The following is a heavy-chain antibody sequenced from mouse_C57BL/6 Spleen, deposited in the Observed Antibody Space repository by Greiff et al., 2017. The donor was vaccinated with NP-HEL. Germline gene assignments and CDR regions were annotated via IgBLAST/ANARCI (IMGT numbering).Heavy chain of an antibody. CDR1: GYTFTSYW. CDR3: ARWGYYDYDVAHAMDY. V-gene: IGHV1-55*01. CDR2: IYPGSGST. J-gene: IGHJ4*01. Sequence: QVQLQQPGAELVKPGASVKMSCKASGYTFTSYWITWVKQRPGQGLEWIGDIYPGSGSTNYNEKFKSKATLTVDTSSSTAYMQLSSLTSEDSAVYYCARWGYYDYDVAHAMDYWGQGTSVTVSS. D-gene: IGHD2-4*01.